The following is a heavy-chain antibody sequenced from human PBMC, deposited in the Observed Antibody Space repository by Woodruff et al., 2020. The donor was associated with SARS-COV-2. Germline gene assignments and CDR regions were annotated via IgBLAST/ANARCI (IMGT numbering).Heavy chain of an antibody. Sequence: TISRDNAKNSLYLQMNSLRAEDTAVYYCARRSGTPDYWGQGTLVTVSS. CDR3: ARRSGTPDY. D-gene: IGHD1-1*01. J-gene: IGHJ4*02. V-gene: IGHV3-48*03.